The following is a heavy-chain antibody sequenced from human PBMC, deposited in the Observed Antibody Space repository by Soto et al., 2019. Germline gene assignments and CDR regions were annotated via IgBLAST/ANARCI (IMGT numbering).Heavy chain of an antibody. D-gene: IGHD3-3*01. CDR1: GGSINTFDLS. CDR3: AREMTIFGVAPGGGVDV. Sequence: SETLSLTCAVSGGSINTFDLSWIGIRQPPGMGLELIGSIYQSGRTYYIPSLKSRVTMSLEKSKNQFSLKINSVVAADTAIYYCAREMTIFGVAPGGGVDVWGQGTTVTVSS. V-gene: IGHV4-30-2*01. CDR2: IYQSGRT. J-gene: IGHJ6*02.